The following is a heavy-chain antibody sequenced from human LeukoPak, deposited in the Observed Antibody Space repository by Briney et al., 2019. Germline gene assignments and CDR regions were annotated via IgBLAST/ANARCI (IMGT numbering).Heavy chain of an antibody. V-gene: IGHV4-34*01. CDR1: GGSFSGYY. CDR2: INHSGST. J-gene: IGHJ5*02. CDR3: ARHTKRSGYYYDWFDP. Sequence: SETLPLTCAVYGGSFSGYYWSWIRQPPGKGLEWIGEINHSGSTNYNPSLKSRVTISVDTSKNQFSLKLSSVTAADTAVYYCARHTKRSGYYYDWFDPWGQGTLVTVSS. D-gene: IGHD3-22*01.